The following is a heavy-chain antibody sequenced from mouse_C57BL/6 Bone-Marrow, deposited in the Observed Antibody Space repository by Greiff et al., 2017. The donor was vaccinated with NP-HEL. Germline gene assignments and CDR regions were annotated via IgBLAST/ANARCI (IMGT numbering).Heavy chain of an antibody. CDR3: VSHRYAMDY. Sequence: EVKLQESGPELVKPGASVKIPCKASGYTFTDYNMDWVKQSHGKSLEWIGDINPNNGGTIYNQKFKGKATLTVDKSSSTAYMELRSLTSEDTAVYYCVSHRYAMDYWGQGTSVTVSS. J-gene: IGHJ4*01. V-gene: IGHV1-18*01. D-gene: IGHD2-14*01. CDR1: GYTFTDYN. CDR2: INPNNGGT.